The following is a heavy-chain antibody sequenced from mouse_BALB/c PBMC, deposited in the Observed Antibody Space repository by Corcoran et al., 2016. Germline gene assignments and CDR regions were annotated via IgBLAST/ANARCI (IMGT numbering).Heavy chain of an antibody. CDR1: GYTFTNYG. CDR2: INTYTGEP. V-gene: IGHV9-1*02. D-gene: IGHD1-1*01. J-gene: IGHJ4*01. Sequence: QIQLVQSGPELKKPGETVKISCKASGYTFTNYGMNWVKRAPGKGLKWMGWINTYTGEPTYADDFKGRFAFSLETSASTAYLQINNLKNEDMATYFCARRSTVVAYYYAMDYWGQGTSVTVSS. CDR3: ARRSTVVAYYYAMDY.